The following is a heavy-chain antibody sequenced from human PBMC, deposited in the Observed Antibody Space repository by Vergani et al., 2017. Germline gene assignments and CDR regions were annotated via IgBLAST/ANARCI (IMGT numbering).Heavy chain of an antibody. Sequence: QVQLVESGGGVVQPGRSLRLSCAASGFTFSSYGMHWVRQAPGKVLEWVAVISYDGSNKYYADSVKGRFTISRDNSKNTLYLQMNSLRAEDTAVYYCGKDGGLGYCSGGSCYPGYWGQGTLVTVSS. CDR2: ISYDGSNK. J-gene: IGHJ4*02. CDR1: GFTFSSYG. D-gene: IGHD2-15*01. V-gene: IGHV3-30*18. CDR3: GKDGGLGYCSGGSCYPGY.